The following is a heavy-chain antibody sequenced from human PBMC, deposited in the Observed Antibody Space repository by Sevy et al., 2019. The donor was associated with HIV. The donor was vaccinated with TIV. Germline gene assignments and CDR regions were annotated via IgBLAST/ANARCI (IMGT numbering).Heavy chain of an antibody. CDR2: VTTYKDST. D-gene: IGHD3-3*01. V-gene: IGHV1-18*01. Sequence: ASVKVSCKASGYTLNDYGISWVRQAPGQGLAWIGWVTTYKDSTNYAQNFQGRVTLTTDTFTNTAYMELRSLRSDDTAVYYCARVDPYYEFGDVWGQGTTVTVSS. CDR3: ARVDPYYEFGDV. CDR1: GYTLNDYG. J-gene: IGHJ6*02.